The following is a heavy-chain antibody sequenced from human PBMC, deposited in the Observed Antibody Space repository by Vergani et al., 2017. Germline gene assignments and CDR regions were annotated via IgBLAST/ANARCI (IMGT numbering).Heavy chain of an antibody. D-gene: IGHD4-11*01. J-gene: IGHJ6*03. CDR3: ARVNTETNGHLYYYYYMDV. CDR1: GGSFTSYH. CDR2: IDHTGRP. V-gene: IGHV4-34*01. Sequence: QVQLQQWGGGLLKPSETLSLTCVVTGGSFTSYHWTWIRQSPGEGLEWVGDIDHTGRPDYNPSLKSRLTMSVDKSRNQFSLTLNSVTATDTAIYFCARVNTETNGHLYYYYYMDVWGQGTAVPVS.